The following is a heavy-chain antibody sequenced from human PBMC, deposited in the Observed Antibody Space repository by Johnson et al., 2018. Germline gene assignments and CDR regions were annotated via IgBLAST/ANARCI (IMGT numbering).Heavy chain of an antibody. J-gene: IGHJ6*02. CDR2: ISNVGSNK. V-gene: IGHV3-30*18. CDR3: SKAHDFNGVAYYYFGMDV. D-gene: IGHD2-8*01. Sequence: VQLVESGGGVVQPGRSXRLSCAASGFTFSSYGMDWVRQAPGKGLEWVAVISNVGSNKYYADSVTGRFTISRDNSKNKLSLQMNSLRAEDTAVYYCSKAHDFNGVAYYYFGMDVWGQGTTVTVSS. CDR1: GFTFSSYG.